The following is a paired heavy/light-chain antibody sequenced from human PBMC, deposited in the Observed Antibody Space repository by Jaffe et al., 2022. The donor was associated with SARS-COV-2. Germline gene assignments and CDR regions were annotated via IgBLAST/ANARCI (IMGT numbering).Heavy chain of an antibody. J-gene: IGHJ3*02. D-gene: IGHD6-13*01. Sequence: EVQLVESGGALVQPGRSLRLSCAASGFTFDDFAMHWVRQGPGKGLEWVSGISWNSSNIDYADSVKGRFTISRDNAKDSLYLQMSSLRPEDTALYYCARVGSSTWFDASGIWGQGTMVTVSS. CDR2: ISWNSSNI. CDR3: ARVGSSTWFDASGI. V-gene: IGHV3-9*01. CDR1: GFTFDDFA.
Light chain of an antibody. V-gene: IGKV2-28*01. CDR2: FGS. CDR3: MQALQTPYT. Sequence: DIVMTQSPLSLPVTPGEPASISCRSSLSLLHSNRYNYLDWYLQKPGQSPQLLIYFGSYRASGVPDRFSGSGSGTDFTLKISRVEAEDVGVYYCMQALQTPYTFGQGTKLEIK. CDR1: LSLLHSNRYNY. J-gene: IGKJ2*01.